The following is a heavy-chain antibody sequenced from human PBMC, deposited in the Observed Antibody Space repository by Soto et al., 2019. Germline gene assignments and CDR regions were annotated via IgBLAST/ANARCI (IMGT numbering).Heavy chain of an antibody. Sequence: QVQLQESGPGLVKPSQTLSLTCTVSGGSISSGGYYWSWIRQHPGKGLEWIGYIYYSGSTYYNPSLKSRVTISVDTSKNQFSLKLSSVTAADTAVYYCARARRHLWFGDSSTPIDYWGQGTLVTVSS. CDR1: GGSISSGGYY. CDR2: IYYSGST. J-gene: IGHJ4*02. D-gene: IGHD3-10*01. CDR3: ARARRHLWFGDSSTPIDY. V-gene: IGHV4-31*03.